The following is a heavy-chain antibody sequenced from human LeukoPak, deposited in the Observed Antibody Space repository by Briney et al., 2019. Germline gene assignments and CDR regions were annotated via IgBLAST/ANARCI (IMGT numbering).Heavy chain of an antibody. CDR2: INPDGSTT. V-gene: IGHV3-74*01. Sequence: GGSLRLSCAASGFTFSSYGMHWVRQAPGKGLVWVSRINPDGSTTNYADSVMGRFTISRDNAKNTLYLQMNSLRAEDTAVYYCARGYSGSYRVDYWGQGTLVTVSS. CDR3: ARGYSGSYRVDY. D-gene: IGHD1-26*01. J-gene: IGHJ4*02. CDR1: GFTFSSYG.